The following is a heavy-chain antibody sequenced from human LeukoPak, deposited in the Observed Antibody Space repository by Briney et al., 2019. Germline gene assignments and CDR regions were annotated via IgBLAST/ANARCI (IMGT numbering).Heavy chain of an antibody. J-gene: IGHJ4*02. D-gene: IGHD6-6*01. Sequence: ASVKVSCKASGYTFTGYYMHWVRQAPGQGLEWMGWINPNSGGTNYAQKFQGRVTMTRDTSISTAYMELSRLRSDGTAVYYCARFKSVYSSSTFGFDYWGQGTLVTVSS. V-gene: IGHV1-2*02. CDR2: INPNSGGT. CDR1: GYTFTGYY. CDR3: ARFKSVYSSSTFGFDY.